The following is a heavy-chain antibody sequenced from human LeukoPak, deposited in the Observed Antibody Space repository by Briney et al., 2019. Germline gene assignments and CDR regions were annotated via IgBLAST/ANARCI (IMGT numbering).Heavy chain of an antibody. CDR1: GGSLSSYY. D-gene: IGHD2-15*01. CDR3: ASVVVVVDGMDV. J-gene: IGHJ6*02. CDR2: IYTSGST. V-gene: IGHV4-4*07. Sequence: SETLSLTCTVSGGSLSSYYGSWLRQPAGKGLEWIGRIYTSGSTNYNPSLKSRVTMSVDTSKNQFSLKLSSVTAADTAVYDCASVVVVVDGMDVWGQGTTVTVSS.